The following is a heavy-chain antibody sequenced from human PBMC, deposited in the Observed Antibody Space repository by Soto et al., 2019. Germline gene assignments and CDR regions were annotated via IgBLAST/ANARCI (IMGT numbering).Heavy chain of an antibody. CDR3: ASIWGGGGYALIY. CDR2: ISSSGTTT. Sequence: QVQLVESGGGLVKPGGSLRLSCAASGFTFSDFYMSWIRQAPGKGLEWISYISSSGTTTYYTDSVKGRFTISRDNAKNSLYRQMNTLRDEDTAVYYCASIWGGGGYALIYWGQGTLVTVSS. CDR1: GFTFSDFY. D-gene: IGHD2-8*01. J-gene: IGHJ4*02. V-gene: IGHV3-11*01.